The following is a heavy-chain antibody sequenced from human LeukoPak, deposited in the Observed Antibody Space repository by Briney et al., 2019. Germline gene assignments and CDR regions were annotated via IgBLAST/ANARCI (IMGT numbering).Heavy chain of an antibody. J-gene: IGHJ4*02. CDR1: GFTFSSYA. D-gene: IGHD3-22*01. CDR2: ISGSGGST. V-gene: IGHV3-23*01. CDR3: AREYYYDSSGYYVDY. Sequence: GGSLRLSCAASGFTFSSYAMSWVRQAPGKGLEWVSAISGSGGSTYYADSVKGRFTISKDNSKNTLYLQMNSLRAEDTAVYYCAREYYYDSSGYYVDYWGQGTLVTVSS.